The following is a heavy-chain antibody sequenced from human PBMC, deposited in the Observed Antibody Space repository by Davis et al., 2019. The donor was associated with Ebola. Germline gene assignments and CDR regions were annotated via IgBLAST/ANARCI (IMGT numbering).Heavy chain of an antibody. CDR2: INNDGSIT. CDR3: ARGGTTVTTPLDY. Sequence: GESLKISCAASGFTFSSSWMHWVRQAPGKGLVWVSLINNDGSITNYADSVKGRFTISRDNAKNTLYLQMNSLRAEDTAVYYCARGGTTVTTPLDYWGQGTQVTVSS. D-gene: IGHD4-11*01. J-gene: IGHJ4*02. V-gene: IGHV3-74*01. CDR1: GFTFSSSW.